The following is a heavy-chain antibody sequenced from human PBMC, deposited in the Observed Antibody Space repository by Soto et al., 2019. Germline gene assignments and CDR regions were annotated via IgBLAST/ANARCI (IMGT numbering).Heavy chain of an antibody. V-gene: IGHV3-74*01. CDR1: GFTFSSYW. Sequence: PGGSLRLSCAAAGFTFSSYWMHWVRQAPGKGLVWVSRINSDGSSTSYADSVKGRFTISRDNAKNTLYLQMNSLRAEDTAVYFCAKSPRRGNEPPWDYWGQGTQVTVSS. CDR2: INSDGSST. D-gene: IGHD1-1*01. J-gene: IGHJ4*02. CDR3: AKSPRRGNEPPWDY.